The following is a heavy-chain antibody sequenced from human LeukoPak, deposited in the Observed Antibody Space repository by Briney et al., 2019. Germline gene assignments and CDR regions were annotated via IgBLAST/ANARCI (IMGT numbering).Heavy chain of an antibody. J-gene: IGHJ4*02. V-gene: IGHV3-33*01. CDR1: GFTFSSSG. D-gene: IGHD5-18*01. CDR2: IWYDGSNK. Sequence: GRSLRLSCAAAGFTFSSSGMHWVRQAPGKGLEWVAVIWYDGSNKYYADSVKGRFTISRDNSKNTLYLQMNSLRAEDTAVYYCARDGPEQLWIGESRRVYDYWGQGTLVTVSS. CDR3: ARDGPEQLWIGESRRVYDY.